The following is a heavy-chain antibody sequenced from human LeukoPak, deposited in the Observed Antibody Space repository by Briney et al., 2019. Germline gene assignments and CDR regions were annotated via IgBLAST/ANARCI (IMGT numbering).Heavy chain of an antibody. D-gene: IGHD2-2*01. J-gene: IGHJ4*02. CDR1: GFTFSNYA. CDR2: ISGSGGST. Sequence: GGSLRLSCAASGFTFSNYAMSWVRQAPGKGLEWVSAISGSGGSTYYADSVKGRFTISRDNSKNTLYLQMNSLRAEDTAVYYCAKVGVDQLLSLDYWGQGTLVTVSS. V-gene: IGHV3-23*01. CDR3: AKVGVDQLLSLDY.